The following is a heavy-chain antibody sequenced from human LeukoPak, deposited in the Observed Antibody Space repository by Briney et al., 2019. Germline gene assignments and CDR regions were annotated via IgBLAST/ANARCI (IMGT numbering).Heavy chain of an antibody. CDR3: AKPGYSYGYGWFDP. J-gene: IGHJ5*02. D-gene: IGHD5-18*01. Sequence: PGGSLRLSCAASGFTVSNTYMSWVRQAPGKGLEWVSAISGSGGSTYYADSVKGRFTISRDNSKNTLYLQMNSLRAEDTAVYYCAKPGYSYGYGWFDPWGQGTLVTVSS. CDR2: ISGSGGST. V-gene: IGHV3-23*01. CDR1: GFTVSNTY.